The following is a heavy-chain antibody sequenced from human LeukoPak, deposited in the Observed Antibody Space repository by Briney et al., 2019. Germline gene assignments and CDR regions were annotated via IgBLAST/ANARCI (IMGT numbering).Heavy chain of an antibody. J-gene: IGHJ2*01. V-gene: IGHV3-53*01. CDR2: IYSGGST. Sequence: PGGSLRLSRAASGFTVSSNYMSWVRQAPGKGREGGSVIYSGGSTYYADSVKGRFTISRDNSKNTLYLQMNSLRAEDTAVYYCARDKLGSGWYPDPWYFDLWGRGTLVTVSS. D-gene: IGHD6-19*01. CDR3: ARDKLGSGWYPDPWYFDL. CDR1: GFTVSSNY.